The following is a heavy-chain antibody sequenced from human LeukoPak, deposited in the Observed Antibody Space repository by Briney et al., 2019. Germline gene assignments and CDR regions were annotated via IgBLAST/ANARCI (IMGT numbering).Heavy chain of an antibody. D-gene: IGHD6-13*01. Sequence: SVKVSCKASGGTFSSYAISWVRQAPGQGLEWMGRIIPILGIANYAQKFQGRVTITADKSTSTAYMELSSLRSEDTAVYYCARDPGAYSSSCKGCYFDYWGQGTLVIVSS. CDR3: ARDPGAYSSSCKGCYFDY. V-gene: IGHV1-69*04. CDR2: IIPILGIA. J-gene: IGHJ4*02. CDR1: GGTFSSYA.